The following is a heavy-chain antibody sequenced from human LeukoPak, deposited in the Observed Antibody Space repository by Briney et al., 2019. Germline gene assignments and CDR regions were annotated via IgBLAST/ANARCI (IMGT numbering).Heavy chain of an antibody. D-gene: IGHD3-22*01. CDR3: ASGAQTGEDYYYDSSGSKNYDY. V-gene: IGHV1-18*01. Sequence: ASVKVSCKASGYTFTSYGISWVRQAPGQGLEWMGWISAYNGNTNYAQKLQGRVTMTTDTSTSTAYMELRSLRSDDTAVYYCASGAQTGEDYYYDSSGSKNYDYWGQGTLVTVTS. J-gene: IGHJ4*02. CDR2: ISAYNGNT. CDR1: GYTFTSYG.